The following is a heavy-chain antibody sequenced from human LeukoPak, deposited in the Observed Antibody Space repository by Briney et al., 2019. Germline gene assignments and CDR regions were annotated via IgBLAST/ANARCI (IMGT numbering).Heavy chain of an antibody. J-gene: IGHJ5*02. CDR1: GGSFSGYY. CDR3: ARVKGTSYRPHAGWFDP. Sequence: SETLSLTCAVYGGSFSGYYWRWIRQPPGKGREWIGEINHSGSTNYNPSLKSRVTISVDTSKNQFSLKLSAVTAADTAVYYCARVKGTSYRPHAGWFDPWGQGTLVTVSS. D-gene: IGHD3-10*01. V-gene: IGHV4-34*01. CDR2: INHSGST.